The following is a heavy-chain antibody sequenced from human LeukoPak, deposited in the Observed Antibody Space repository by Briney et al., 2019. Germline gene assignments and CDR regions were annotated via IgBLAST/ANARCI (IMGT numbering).Heavy chain of an antibody. Sequence: GASVKVSCKASGYTFTGYYMHWVRQAPGQGLEWMGWINPNSGGTNYAQKFQGRVTMTRDTSISTAYMELSRLRSDDTAVYYCATYYGGNSAPYYFDYWGQGTLVTVSS. CDR2: INPNSGGT. J-gene: IGHJ4*02. V-gene: IGHV1-2*02. CDR3: ATYYGGNSAPYYFDY. CDR1: GYTFTGYY. D-gene: IGHD4-23*01.